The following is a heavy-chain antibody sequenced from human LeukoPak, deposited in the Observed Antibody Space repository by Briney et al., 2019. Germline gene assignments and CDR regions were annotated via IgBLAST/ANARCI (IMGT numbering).Heavy chain of an antibody. CDR2: MNPNSGNT. CDR1: GYTFTSYD. V-gene: IGHV1-8*01. D-gene: IGHD6-13*01. CDR3: ASGLAAAGTPGMDV. Sequence: ASVKVSCKASGYTFTSYDINRVRQATGQGLEWMGWMNPNSGNTGYAQKFQGRVTMTRNTSISTAYMELSSLRSEDTAVYYCASGLAAAGTPGMDVWGQGTTVTVSS. J-gene: IGHJ6*02.